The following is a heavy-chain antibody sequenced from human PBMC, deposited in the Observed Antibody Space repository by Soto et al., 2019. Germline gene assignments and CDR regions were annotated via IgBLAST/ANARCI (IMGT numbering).Heavy chain of an antibody. V-gene: IGHV4-30-4*01. CDR3: ARVILVAVSMYNFD. D-gene: IGHD2-2*01. Sequence: TMSLNCPVSRCSISICNYNWIWIRQPPGNSREWIGYIYYSGSTDYNPSLKSRVTISLDTSKNQFSLKLSSVSAADTAVYYCARVILVAVSMYNFD. CDR2: IYYSGST. J-gene: IGHJ4*01. CDR1: RCSISICNYN.